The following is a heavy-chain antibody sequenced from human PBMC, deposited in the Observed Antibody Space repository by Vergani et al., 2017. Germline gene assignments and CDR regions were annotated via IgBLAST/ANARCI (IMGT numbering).Heavy chain of an antibody. D-gene: IGHD6-13*01. CDR2: ISYDGSNK. CDR1: GFTFSSYG. J-gene: IGHJ4*02. Sequence: QVQLVESGGGVVQPGRSLRLSCAASGFTFSSYGMHWVRQAPGKGLEWVAVISYDGSNKYYADSVKGRFTISRDNSKNTLYLQMNSLRAEDTAVYYCAKELWQQLVHGGRPFDYWGQGTLVTVSS. CDR3: AKELWQQLVHGGRPFDY. V-gene: IGHV3-30*18.